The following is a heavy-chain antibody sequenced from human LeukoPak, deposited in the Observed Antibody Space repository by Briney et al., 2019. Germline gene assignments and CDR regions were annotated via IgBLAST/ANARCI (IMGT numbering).Heavy chain of an antibody. CDR1: GFTFSSYE. D-gene: IGHD6-13*01. CDR2: ISSSGSTI. V-gene: IGHV3-48*03. Sequence: QTGGSLRLSCAASGFTFSSYEMNWVRQAPGKGLEWVSYISSSGSTIHYADSVKGRFTISRDNAKNSLYLQMNSLRAEDTAVYYCATSSSWYQGYFDYWGQGTLVTVSS. CDR3: ATSSSWYQGYFDY. J-gene: IGHJ4*02.